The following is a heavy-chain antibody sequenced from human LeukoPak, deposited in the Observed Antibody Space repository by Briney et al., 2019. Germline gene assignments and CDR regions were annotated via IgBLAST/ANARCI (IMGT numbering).Heavy chain of an antibody. CDR2: IYYSGST. D-gene: IGHD3-22*01. J-gene: IGHJ4*02. CDR1: GGSISSSSYY. CDR3: ARHGRSNYYDSPVGDY. V-gene: IGHV4-39*01. Sequence: PSETLSLTCTVSGGSISSSSYYWGWIRQPPGKGLEWIGSIYYSGSTYYNPSLKSRVTISVDTSKNQFSLKLSSVTAEDTAVYYCARHGRSNYYDSPVGDYWGQGTLVTVSS.